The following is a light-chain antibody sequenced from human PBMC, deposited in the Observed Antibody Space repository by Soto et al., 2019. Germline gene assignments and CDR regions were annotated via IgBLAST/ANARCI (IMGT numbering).Light chain of an antibody. J-gene: IGKJ4*01. CDR2: SAS. CDR3: QQFNNWPPLT. V-gene: IGKV3-15*01. CDR1: QFVSTN. Sequence: EVVMTQSPATLSVSPGERATLSCRASQFVSTNLAWYQQKPGQAPRLLLYSASTRATGIPARFSGSGSGTEFTLTISGLQSEDSAVYYCQQFNNWPPLTFGGGTKVEIK.